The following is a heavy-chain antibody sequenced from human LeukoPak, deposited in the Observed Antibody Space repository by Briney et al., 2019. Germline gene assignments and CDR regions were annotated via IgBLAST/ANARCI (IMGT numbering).Heavy chain of an antibody. J-gene: IGHJ5*01. CDR3: AKVAVHSSGWYGFDS. D-gene: IGHD6-19*01. CDR2: ISVSGGNT. V-gene: IGHV3-23*01. CDR1: GFTFSSYA. Sequence: PGGSLRLSCVASGFTFSSYAMTWVRQAPGKGLEWVSVISVSGGNTYYAYSVKGRFTISRDNSKNTLYLQMNSLRVEDTAVYYCAKVAVHSSGWYGFDSWGQGTLVTVSS.